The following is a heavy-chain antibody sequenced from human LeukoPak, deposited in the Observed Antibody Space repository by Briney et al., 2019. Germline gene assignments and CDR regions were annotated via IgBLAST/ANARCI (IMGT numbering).Heavy chain of an antibody. CDR2: INHSGST. V-gene: IGHV4-34*01. D-gene: IGHD3-22*01. CDR1: GGSFSGYY. CDR3: ARSTSGGYYYALDY. J-gene: IGHJ4*02. Sequence: SETLSLTCAVYGGSFSGYYWSWIRQPPGKGLEWIGEINHSGSTNYNPSLKSRVTISVDTSKNQFSLKLSSVTAADTAVYYCARSTSGGYYYALDYWGQGTLVTVSS.